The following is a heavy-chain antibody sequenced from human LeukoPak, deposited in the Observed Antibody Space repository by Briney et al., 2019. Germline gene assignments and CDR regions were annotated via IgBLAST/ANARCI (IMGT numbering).Heavy chain of an antibody. CDR2: IIPTLGIP. V-gene: IGHV1-69*04. CDR1: GCTFSSYA. J-gene: IGHJ4*02. CDR3: AGGNLGYCSGGRCYSGHNYGD. D-gene: IGHD2-15*01. Sequence: GASVKVSCKSSGCTFSSYAISWVRPAPGQGLAWMGRIIPTLGIPNYAQKFQGRVTITADKSTITAYVELTSLRSEDTAVYYCAGGNLGYCSGGRCYSGHNYGDWGQGTLVTVSS.